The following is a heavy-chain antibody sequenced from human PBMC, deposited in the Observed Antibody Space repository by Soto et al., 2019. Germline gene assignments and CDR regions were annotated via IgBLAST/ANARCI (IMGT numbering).Heavy chain of an antibody. CDR2: ISYDGSNK. Sequence: VGSLRLSCAASGFTFSSYGMHWVRQAPGKGLEWVAVISYDGSNKYYADSVKGRFTISRDNSKNTPYLQMNSLRAEDTAVYYCAKEYYYDSSGYYYFNYYYGMDVWGQGTTVTV. CDR3: AKEYYYDSSGYYYFNYYYGMDV. J-gene: IGHJ6*02. CDR1: GFTFSSYG. D-gene: IGHD3-22*01. V-gene: IGHV3-30*18.